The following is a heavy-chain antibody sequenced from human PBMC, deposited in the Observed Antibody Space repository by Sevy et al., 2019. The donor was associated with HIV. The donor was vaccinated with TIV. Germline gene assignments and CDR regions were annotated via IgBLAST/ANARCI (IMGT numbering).Heavy chain of an antibody. V-gene: IGHV3-30*04. D-gene: IGHD2-8*01. Sequence: GGSLRLSCVASGFTFPIYSVLWVRQAPGKGLEWLTLISYYGNYKYYADSVKGRFTISRDNSNNILYLQMSSLRVEDTALYFCARVAVEYCTNDCYHRFDHWGLGTLVTVSS. CDR2: ISYYGNYK. CDR1: GFTFPIYS. CDR3: ARVAVEYCTNDCYHRFDH. J-gene: IGHJ4*02.